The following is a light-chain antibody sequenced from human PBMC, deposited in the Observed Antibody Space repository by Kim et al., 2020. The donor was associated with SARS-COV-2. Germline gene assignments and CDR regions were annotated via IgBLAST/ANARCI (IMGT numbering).Light chain of an antibody. CDR1: QNIGSY. V-gene: IGKV1-9*01. CDR3: QHLITYVT. J-gene: IGKJ3*01. CDR2: HAS. Sequence: IQLTQSPSSLSASVGDRVTITCRASQNIGSYLAWYQQSPGKAPKLLIHHASSLQRGVPSRFSGSGSGTDFILTISTLQPDDLATYYCQHLITYVTFGPGTKVDIK.